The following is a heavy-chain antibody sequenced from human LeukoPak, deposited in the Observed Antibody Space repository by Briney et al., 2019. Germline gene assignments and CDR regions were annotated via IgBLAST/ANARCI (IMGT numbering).Heavy chain of an antibody. CDR2: INHSGST. V-gene: IGHV4-34*01. CDR3: ARLSVIVGSTLEYYYYYMDV. Sequence: SETLSLTCAVYGGSFSGYYWSWIRQTPGKGLEWIGEINHSGSTNYNPSLKSRVTISADKSKNQVSLKLTSVTAADTAVYYCARLSVIVGSTLEYYYYYMDVWGQGTTVTVSS. J-gene: IGHJ6*03. D-gene: IGHD1-26*01. CDR1: GGSFSGYY.